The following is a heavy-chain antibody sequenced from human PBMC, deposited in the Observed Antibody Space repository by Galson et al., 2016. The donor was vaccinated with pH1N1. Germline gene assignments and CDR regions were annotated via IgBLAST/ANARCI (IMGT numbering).Heavy chain of an antibody. CDR1: GYTFTGYY. CDR2: INPDTGST. V-gene: IGHV1-2*02. Sequence: SVKVSCKASGYTFTGYYMHWVRQAPGQGLEWMGWINPDTGSTSYAQKLLGRVTMTRDTSISTVYMELSSLRSDDTAVYYCARGSSTIPFDPWGQGTLVTVSS. J-gene: IGHJ5*02. CDR3: ARGSSTIPFDP. D-gene: IGHD2-2*01.